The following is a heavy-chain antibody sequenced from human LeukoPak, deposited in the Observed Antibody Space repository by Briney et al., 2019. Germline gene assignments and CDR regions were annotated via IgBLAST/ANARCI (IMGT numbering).Heavy chain of an antibody. CDR3: AKAGCGGDCYAYYYYYYMDV. D-gene: IGHD2-21*02. J-gene: IGHJ6*03. V-gene: IGHV3-30*04. CDR1: GFTFSSYA. Sequence: PGGSLRLSCAASGFTFSSYAMHWVRQAPGKGLEWVAVISYDGSNKYYADSVKGRFTISRDNSKNTLYLQMNSLRAEDTAVYYCAKAGCGGDCYAYYYYYYMDVWGKGTTVTISS. CDR2: ISYDGSNK.